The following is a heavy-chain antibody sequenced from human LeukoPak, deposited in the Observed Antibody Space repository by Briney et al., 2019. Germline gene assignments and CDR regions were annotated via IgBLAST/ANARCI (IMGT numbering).Heavy chain of an antibody. Sequence: SETLSLTCTLSGGSIRSYYWSCIRQPPRKGLECIVRIYTSVSTNYNPSLKSRVIMSVDTSKNQFSLKLSSVTAADTDVYYCARDPLNYYDRRYFDYWGQGNLVIVSS. CDR3: ARDPLNYYDRRYFDY. CDR1: GGSIRSYY. J-gene: IGHJ4*02. V-gene: IGHV4-4*07. CDR2: IYTSVST. D-gene: IGHD3-22*01.